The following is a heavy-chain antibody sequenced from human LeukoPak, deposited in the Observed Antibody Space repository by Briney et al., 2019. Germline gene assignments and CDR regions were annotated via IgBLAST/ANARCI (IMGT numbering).Heavy chain of an antibody. Sequence: SETLSLTCAVSGYSLSIGYYWGWIRQPPGKGLEWIGNVYRSGYTYYNPSLKSRVTISVDTSKNQFSLKLSSVTAADTAVYYCARRLDSWSFDSWGQGTLVTVSS. CDR2: VYRSGYT. V-gene: IGHV4-38-2*01. CDR1: GYSLSIGYY. J-gene: IGHJ4*02. CDR3: ARRLDSWSFDS. D-gene: IGHD3-9*01.